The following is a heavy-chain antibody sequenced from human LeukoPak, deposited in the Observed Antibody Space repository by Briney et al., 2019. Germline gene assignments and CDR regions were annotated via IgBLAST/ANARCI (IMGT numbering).Heavy chain of an antibody. V-gene: IGHV3-53*01. CDR3: VGDSGGGCCLFDY. CDR2: IYSGGST. CDR1: GFTVSSNY. J-gene: IGHJ4*02. D-gene: IGHD2-15*01. Sequence: GGSLRLSCAASGFTVSSNYMSWVRQVPGKGLEWVSVIYSGGSTHYADSVKGRFTISRDNFKNTLYLQMNSLRAEDTAVYYCVGDSGGGCCLFDYWGQGTLVTVSS.